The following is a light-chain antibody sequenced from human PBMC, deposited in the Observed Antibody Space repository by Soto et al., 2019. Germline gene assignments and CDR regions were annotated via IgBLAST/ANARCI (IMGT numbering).Light chain of an antibody. V-gene: IGLV2-14*03. J-gene: IGLJ2*01. Sequence: QSALTQPASVSGSPGQSITISCTGTTSDVGGYNYVSWYQHHPGKAPKLMIYDFFNRPSGVSNRFSGSKSGNTASLTVSGLQAEDEADYYCSSYTSNSTLVFGGGTQMTVL. CDR1: TSDVGGYNY. CDR2: DFF. CDR3: SSYTSNSTLV.